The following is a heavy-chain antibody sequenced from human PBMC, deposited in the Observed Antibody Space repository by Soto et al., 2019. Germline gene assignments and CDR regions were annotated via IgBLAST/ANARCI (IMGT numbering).Heavy chain of an antibody. V-gene: IGHV3-33*01. CDR3: ARSGYSGCDYHYGMDV. D-gene: IGHD5-12*01. Sequence: SLRLSCAASGFTFSSYGMHWVRQAPGKGLEWVAVIWYDGSNKYYADSVKGRFTISRDNSKNTLYLQMNSLRAEDTAVYYCARSGYSGCDYHYGMDVWGQGTTVTVSS. J-gene: IGHJ6*02. CDR1: GFTFSSYG. CDR2: IWYDGSNK.